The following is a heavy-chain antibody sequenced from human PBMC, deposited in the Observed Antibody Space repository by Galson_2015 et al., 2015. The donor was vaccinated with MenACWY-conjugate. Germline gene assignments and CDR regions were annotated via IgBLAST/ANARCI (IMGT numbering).Heavy chain of an antibody. V-gene: IGHV4-39*01. D-gene: IGHD5-12*01. Sequence: ETLSLTCTVSGGSITSNDFYCGWFRQPPGKGLEWIGNIHYSGGTYHNPSLKSRITTSVGTSKNQFSLKLSSVTAADTAVYYCVRVHRVATGFDHWGHGTLVTVSS. CDR3: VRVHRVATGFDH. CDR2: IHYSGGT. CDR1: GGSITSNDFY. J-gene: IGHJ4*01.